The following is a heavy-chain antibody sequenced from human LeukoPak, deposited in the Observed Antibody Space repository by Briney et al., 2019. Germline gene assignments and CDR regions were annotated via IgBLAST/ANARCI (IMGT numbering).Heavy chain of an antibody. D-gene: IGHD1-26*01. V-gene: IGHV3-72*01. CDR1: GFTFSDHY. J-gene: IGHJ4*01. CDR3: ARWDSGSCSD. Sequence: GGSLRLFCAASGFTFSDHYMDWVRQAPGKGLEWVGRTKNKANSYTTEYAASVKGRFTISRDESKNSLYLQMNSLKTEDTAVYYCARWDSGSCSDWGQGTLVTVSS. CDR2: TKNKANSYTT.